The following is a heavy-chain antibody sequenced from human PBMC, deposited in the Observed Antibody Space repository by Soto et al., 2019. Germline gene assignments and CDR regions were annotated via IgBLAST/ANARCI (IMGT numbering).Heavy chain of an antibody. CDR1: GGSISSGGYY. CDR3: AADYIIEYKADIVATITNY. CDR2: IYYSGST. J-gene: IGHJ4*02. V-gene: IGHV4-31*03. Sequence: QVQLQESGPGLVKPSQTLSLTCTVSGGSISSGGYYWSWIRQHPGKGLEWIGYIYYSGSTYYNPYLKSRVTISVDTSKNQFSLKLSSVTAADTAVYYCAADYIIEYKADIVATITNYWGQGTLVTVSS. D-gene: IGHD5-12*01.